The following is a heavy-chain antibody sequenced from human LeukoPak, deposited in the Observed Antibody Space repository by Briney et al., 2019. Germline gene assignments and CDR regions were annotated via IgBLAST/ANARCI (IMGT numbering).Heavy chain of an antibody. V-gene: IGHV4-31*03. J-gene: IGHJ5*02. CDR2: IYYSGST. CDR3: ARGGTNWFDP. CDR1: GGSISSGGYY. D-gene: IGHD1-26*01. Sequence: PSKTLSLTCTVSGGSISSGGYYWSWIRQHPGKGLEWIGYIYYSGSTYYNPSLKSRVTISVDTSKNQFSLKLSSVTAADTAVYYCARGGTNWFDPWGQGTLVTVSS.